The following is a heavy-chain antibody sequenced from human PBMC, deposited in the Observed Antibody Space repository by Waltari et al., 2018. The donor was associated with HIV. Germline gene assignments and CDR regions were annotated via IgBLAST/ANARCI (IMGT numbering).Heavy chain of an antibody. D-gene: IGHD3-10*01. Sequence: EVQLVESGGGLVKPGGSLRLSCAASGFTFSNAWMSWVRQAPGKGVEWVCRIKSKTDGGTTDYPASVKGRFTISTDDSNNTLNLQMNSLKTEYTGVYYCTTLVLLGVGMDVWGQGTTVTVSS. V-gene: IGHV3-15*01. CDR1: GFTFSNAW. CDR3: TTLVLLGVGMDV. CDR2: IKSKTDGGTT. J-gene: IGHJ6*02.